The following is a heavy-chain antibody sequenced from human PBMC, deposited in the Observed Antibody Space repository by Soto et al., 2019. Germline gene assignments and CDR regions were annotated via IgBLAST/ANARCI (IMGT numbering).Heavy chain of an antibody. D-gene: IGHD4-4*01. CDR2: ISYDGIDE. V-gene: IGHV3-30*18. Sequence: QVQLVESGGGVVQPGTSLKLSCATSGFIFTSFGMHWLRQAPGKGLEWVAVISYDGIDENYADSVKGRFAISRDKSKRTVYLHMSTLRVEDTAVYYCAKDFREMATVAPDVSWDQGTLVTVSS. J-gene: IGHJ4*02. CDR3: AKDFREMATVAPDVS. CDR1: GFIFTSFG.